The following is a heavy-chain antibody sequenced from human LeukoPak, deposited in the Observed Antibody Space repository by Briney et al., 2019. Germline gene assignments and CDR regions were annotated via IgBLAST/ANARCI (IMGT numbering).Heavy chain of an antibody. CDR2: IYYSGST. CDR3: ARGSELRFLEWLSRPFDY. Sequence: SETLSLTCTVSGGSISSSSYYWGWIRQPPGKGLEWIGSIYYSGSTYYNPSLKSRVTISVDTSKNQFSLKLSSVTAADTAVYYCARGSELRFLEWLSRPFDYWGRGTLVTVSS. CDR1: GGSISSSSYY. V-gene: IGHV4-39*07. J-gene: IGHJ4*02. D-gene: IGHD3-3*01.